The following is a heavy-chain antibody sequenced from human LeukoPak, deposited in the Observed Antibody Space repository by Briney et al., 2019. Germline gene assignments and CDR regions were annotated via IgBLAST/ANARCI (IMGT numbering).Heavy chain of an antibody. D-gene: IGHD6-19*01. CDR1: GYTFTSYY. Sequence: GASVTVSCKASGYTFTSYYMHWVRQAPGQGLEWIGIINPSIGSTTYAQKFQGRVTMTRDTSASTVYMDLSSLSSEDTAVYYCASPASEPASSGWYYFDHWGQGTLVTVSS. V-gene: IGHV1-46*01. J-gene: IGHJ4*02. CDR3: ASPASEPASSGWYYFDH. CDR2: INPSIGST.